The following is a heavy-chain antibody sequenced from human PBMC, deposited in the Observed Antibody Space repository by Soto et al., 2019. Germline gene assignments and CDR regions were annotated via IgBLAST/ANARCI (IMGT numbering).Heavy chain of an antibody. V-gene: IGHV3-30-3*01. CDR3: ARGSVFWVVPAFDI. CDR2: ISYDGSNK. D-gene: IGHD3-9*01. Sequence: QPGGSLRLSCAASGFTFSSYAMHWVRQAPGKGLEWVAVISYDGSNKYYADYVKGRFTISRDNSKNTLYLQMNSLRAEDTAVYYCARGSVFWVVPAFDIWGQGTMVTVSS. J-gene: IGHJ3*02. CDR1: GFTFSSYA.